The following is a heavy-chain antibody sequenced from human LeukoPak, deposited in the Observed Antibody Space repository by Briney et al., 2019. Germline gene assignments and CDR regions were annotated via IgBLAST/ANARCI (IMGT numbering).Heavy chain of an antibody. Sequence: KPSETLSLTCAGYGGSFSDYYWSWIRQPPGKGLEWIGEINHGGSTNYNPSLRGRVTISLDTSKTQFSLKLSSVTAADTAVYYCARGDYYDSSAYPGSYWFFDLWGRGTLVTVSS. CDR3: ARGDYYDSSAYPGSYWFFDL. CDR1: GGSFSDYY. J-gene: IGHJ2*01. V-gene: IGHV4-34*01. CDR2: INHGGST. D-gene: IGHD3-22*01.